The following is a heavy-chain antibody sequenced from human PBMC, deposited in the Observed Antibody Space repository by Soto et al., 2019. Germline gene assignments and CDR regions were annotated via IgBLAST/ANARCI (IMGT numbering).Heavy chain of an antibody. V-gene: IGHV3-23*01. CDR2: ISGSGGST. D-gene: IGHD6-6*01. CDR3: AKDFSDYSSSSWVPWFDP. CDR1: GFTFSSYA. Sequence: HPGGSLRLSCAASGFTFSSYAMSWVRQAPGKGLEWVSAISGSGGSTYYADSVKGRFTISRDNSKNTLYLQMNSLRAEDTAVYYCAKDFSDYSSSSWVPWFDPWGQGTLVTVSS. J-gene: IGHJ5*02.